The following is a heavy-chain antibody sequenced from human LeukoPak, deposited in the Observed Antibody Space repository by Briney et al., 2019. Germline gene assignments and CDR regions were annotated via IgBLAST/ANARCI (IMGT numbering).Heavy chain of an antibody. V-gene: IGHV1-18*01. CDR1: GYRFTSYG. D-gene: IGHD6-19*01. CDR2: ISTDNGNT. CDR3: ARSRSSGWHDF. J-gene: IGHJ4*02. Sequence: ASVKVSCKASGYRFTSYGINWVRQAPGQGLEWMGWISTDNGNTDYAQNLQGRVTMTRDASTSTVYLELSSLRSEDTAVYYCARSRSSGWHDFWGQGTLVIVSS.